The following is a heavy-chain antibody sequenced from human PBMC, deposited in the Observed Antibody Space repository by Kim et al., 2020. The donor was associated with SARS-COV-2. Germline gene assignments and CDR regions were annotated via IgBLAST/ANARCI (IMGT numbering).Heavy chain of an antibody. V-gene: IGHV3-21*01. J-gene: IGHJ4*02. Sequence: GGSLRLSCAASGFTFSSYSMNWVRQAPGKGLEWVSSISSSSSYIYYADSVKGRFTISRDNAKNSLYLQMNSLRAEDTAVYYCARAPGLTPNTDDYWGQGTLVTVSS. CDR3: ARAPGLTPNTDDY. D-gene: IGHD5-18*01. CDR1: GFTFSSYS. CDR2: ISSSSSYI.